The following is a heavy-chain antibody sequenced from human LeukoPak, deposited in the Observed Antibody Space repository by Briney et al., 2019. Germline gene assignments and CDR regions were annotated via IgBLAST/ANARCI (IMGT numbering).Heavy chain of an antibody. V-gene: IGHV3-48*03. J-gene: IGHJ4*02. CDR3: ARDFYYGSGQFDY. CDR2: ISGSGNTI. D-gene: IGHD3-10*01. CDR1: GFTFSNYE. Sequence: GGSLRLSCAASGFTFSNYEMNWVRQAPGKGLEWVSYISGSGNTIYYADSVKGRFTISRDNAKNSLYLQMNSLRAEDTAIYYCARDFYYGSGQFDYWGQGTLVSVSS.